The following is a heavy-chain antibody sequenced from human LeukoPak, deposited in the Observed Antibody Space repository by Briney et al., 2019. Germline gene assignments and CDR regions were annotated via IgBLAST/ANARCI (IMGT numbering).Heavy chain of an antibody. V-gene: IGHV4-39*01. D-gene: IGHD3-16*01. Sequence: PSETLSLTCTVSGGSISSTSYYWGWLRQPPGKGPEWLGSVYYTGSTSYNPSPKSRVTISVDTSKNQFSLKLSSVTAADTAVYYCATAPSRGIILIQVALFDYWGQGTLVTVSS. CDR1: GGSISSTSYY. CDR3: ATAPSRGIILIQVALFDY. J-gene: IGHJ4*02. CDR2: VYYTGST.